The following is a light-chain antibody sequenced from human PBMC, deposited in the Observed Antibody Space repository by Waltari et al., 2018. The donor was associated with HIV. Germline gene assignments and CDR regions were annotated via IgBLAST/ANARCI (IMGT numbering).Light chain of an antibody. V-gene: IGKV3-15*01. Sequence: EAVMTQSPATLSVSTGERATLSCRASRTISNNLAWYQQKPGRAPRLLIYGASTRATGIPARFSGSGSGTEFTLTISSLQSEDFAVYYCQQYNNWPLAFGPGTKVEIK. J-gene: IGKJ1*01. CDR2: GAS. CDR1: RTISNN. CDR3: QQYNNWPLA.